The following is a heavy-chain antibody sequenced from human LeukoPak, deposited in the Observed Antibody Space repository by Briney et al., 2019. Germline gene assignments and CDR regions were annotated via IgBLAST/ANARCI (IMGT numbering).Heavy chain of an antibody. CDR2: IYYSGST. D-gene: IGHD3-3*01. V-gene: IGHV4-59*08. CDR1: GGSISSYY. Sequence: PSETLSLTCTVSGGSISSYYWSWIRQPPGKGLEWIGYIYYSGSTNYNPSLKSRVTISVDTSKSQFSLKLGSVTAAGTAVYYCAEGAGGLRFFELLLYFDPWGQGTLVTVSS. CDR3: AEGAGGLRFFELLLYFDP. J-gene: IGHJ5*02.